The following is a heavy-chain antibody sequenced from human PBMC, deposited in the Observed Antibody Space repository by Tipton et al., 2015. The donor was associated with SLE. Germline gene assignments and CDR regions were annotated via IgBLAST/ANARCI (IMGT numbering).Heavy chain of an antibody. V-gene: IGHV4-34*01. J-gene: IGHJ4*02. Sequence: TLCLTCAVYGGSFSDYSWSWIRQPPGKGLEWIGEINHSGSTNYNPSLKSRVTISIDTAKNQFSLRLSSVTAADTAVYYCARDCTTGVCYTTSFDYWGQGTLVTVSP. CDR1: GGSFSDYS. CDR2: INHSGST. D-gene: IGHD2-8*01. CDR3: ARDCTTGVCYTTSFDY.